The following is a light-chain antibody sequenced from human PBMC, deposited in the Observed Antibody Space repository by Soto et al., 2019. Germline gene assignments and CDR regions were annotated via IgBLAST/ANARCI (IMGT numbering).Light chain of an antibody. Sequence: QSALTQPASVSGSPGQSITISCTGTRSDVGGYNYVSWYQQHPGKAPKLMIYDVSNRPSGVSNRFSGSKSGNTASLTISGLQAEDEADYYCNSYSNSTTLYVFATGTKVTVL. J-gene: IGLJ1*01. CDR2: DVS. CDR1: RSDVGGYNY. CDR3: NSYSNSTTLYV. V-gene: IGLV2-14*01.